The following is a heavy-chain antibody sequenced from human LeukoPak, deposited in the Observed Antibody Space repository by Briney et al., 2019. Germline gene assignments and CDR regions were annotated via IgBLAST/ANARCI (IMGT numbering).Heavy chain of an antibody. CDR3: ARVMVYSSGWYDYFDY. Sequence: PGGSLRLSCAASGSTFSSYSMNWVRQAPGKGLEWVSSISSSSSYICYADSVKGRFTISRDNAKNSLYLQMNSLRAEDTAVYYCARVMVYSSGWYDYFDYWGQGTLVTVSS. V-gene: IGHV3-21*01. D-gene: IGHD6-19*01. CDR1: GSTFSSYS. CDR2: ISSSSSYI. J-gene: IGHJ4*02.